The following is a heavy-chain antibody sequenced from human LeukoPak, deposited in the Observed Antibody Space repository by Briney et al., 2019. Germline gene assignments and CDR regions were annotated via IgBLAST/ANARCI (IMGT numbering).Heavy chain of an antibody. D-gene: IGHD3-9*01. CDR1: GYTFTGYY. J-gene: IGHJ4*02. CDR3: ARSPDILTGENFDY. V-gene: IGHV1-2*02. Sequence: ASVKVSCKASGYTFTGYYMHWVRQAPGQGLEWMGWINPNSGGTNYAQKFQGRVTMTRDTSISTAYMELSRLRSDDTAVDYCARSPDILTGENFDYWGQGTLVTVSS. CDR2: INPNSGGT.